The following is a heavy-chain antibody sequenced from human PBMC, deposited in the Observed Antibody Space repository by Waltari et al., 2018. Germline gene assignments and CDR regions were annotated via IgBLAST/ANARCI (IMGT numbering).Heavy chain of an antibody. Sequence: QVQLQESGPGLVKPSETLSLTCTVSGGSISSYYWSWLRQPPGKGLEWIGYIYYSGSTNYNPALKSRVTISVDTSKNQFSLKLSSVTAADTAVYYCARGGSPSAYYYYYMDVWGKGTTVTVSS. CDR1: GGSISSYY. D-gene: IGHD3-10*01. CDR2: IYYSGST. J-gene: IGHJ6*03. CDR3: ARGGSPSAYYYYYMDV. V-gene: IGHV4-59*01.